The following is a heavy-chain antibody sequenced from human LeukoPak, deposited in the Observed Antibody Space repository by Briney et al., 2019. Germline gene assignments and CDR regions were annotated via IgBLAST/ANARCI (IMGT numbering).Heavy chain of an antibody. CDR1: GFTFSSYS. CDR2: ISSSSSYI. Sequence: GGSLRLSSAASGFTFSSYSMNWVRQAPGKGLEWVSSISSSSSYIYYADSVKGRFTISRDNAKNSLYLQMNSLRAEDTAVYYCARDPYGDYPQLVFDYWGQGTLVTVSS. V-gene: IGHV3-21*01. J-gene: IGHJ4*02. D-gene: IGHD4-17*01. CDR3: ARDPYGDYPQLVFDY.